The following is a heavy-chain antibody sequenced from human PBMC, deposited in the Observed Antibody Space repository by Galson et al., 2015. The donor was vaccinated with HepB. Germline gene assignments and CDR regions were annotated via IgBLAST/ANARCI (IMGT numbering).Heavy chain of an antibody. V-gene: IGHV6-1*01. J-gene: IGHJ6*03. D-gene: IGHD4-17*01. CDR2: TFYRSKWYS. Sequence: CAISGDSVSSDTAAWNWIRQSPSRGLEWPGRTFYRSKWYSEYAVSVKSRITISPDTPKNQLSLQLSSVTPEDTAVYYCAGESVTTTYYYYYMDVWGKGTTVTVSS. CDR1: GDSVSSDTAA. CDR3: AGESVTTTYYYYYMDV.